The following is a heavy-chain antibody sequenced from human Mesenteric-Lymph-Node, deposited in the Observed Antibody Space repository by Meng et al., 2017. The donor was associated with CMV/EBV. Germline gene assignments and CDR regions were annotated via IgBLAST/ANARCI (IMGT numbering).Heavy chain of an antibody. CDR2: IIPIFGPA. CDR3: ATDYSGSGSFYNALFY. V-gene: IGHV1-69*01. Sequence: GGTFSNHAFSWMRQAPGQGLEWMGGIIPIFGPANDAQTLKDRVTITADESTTTVYMELSSLRSEDTALYYCATDYSGSGSFYNALFYWGQGTLVTVSS. CDR1: GGTFSNHA. D-gene: IGHD3-10*01. J-gene: IGHJ4*02.